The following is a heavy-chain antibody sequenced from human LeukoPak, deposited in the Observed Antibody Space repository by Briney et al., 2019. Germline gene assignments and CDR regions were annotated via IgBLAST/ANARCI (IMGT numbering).Heavy chain of an antibody. D-gene: IGHD3-10*01. V-gene: IGHV3-64*02. Sequence: QPGGSLRLSCAASGFIFSSNVMHWVRQAPGKGLEYVSSISGSGDNTYYADSVKGRFTISRDNSKNTLFLQMGSLGTEDMAVYYCVTGGLWFGEPPVNYFDSWGQGVLVTVSS. CDR3: VTGGLWFGEPPVNYFDS. J-gene: IGHJ4*02. CDR2: ISGSGDNT. CDR1: GFIFSSNV.